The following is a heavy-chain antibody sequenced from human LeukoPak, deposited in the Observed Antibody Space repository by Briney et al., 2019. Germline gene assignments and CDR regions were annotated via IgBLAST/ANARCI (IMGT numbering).Heavy chain of an antibody. D-gene: IGHD3-10*01. Sequence: GASVKVSCKASGYTFTSYGISWVRQAPGQGLEWMGWISAYNGNTNYAQKLQGRVTMTTDTSTSTAHMELRSLRSDDTAVYYCARDPYGSGSWPSMDVWGKGTTVTVSS. J-gene: IGHJ6*03. V-gene: IGHV1-18*01. CDR2: ISAYNGNT. CDR3: ARDPYGSGSWPSMDV. CDR1: GYTFTSYG.